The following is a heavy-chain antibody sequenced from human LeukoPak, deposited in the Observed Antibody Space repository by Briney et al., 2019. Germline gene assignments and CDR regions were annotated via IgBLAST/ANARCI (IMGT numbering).Heavy chain of an antibody. D-gene: IGHD5-18*01. V-gene: IGHV3-21*01. J-gene: IGHJ4*02. CDR2: ISSSSSYI. CDR3: ARRGYSYGYFDY. Sequence: GGSLRLXCAASGFTFSSYSMNWVRQAPGKGLEWVSSISSSSSYIYYADSVKGRFTISRDNAKNSLYLQMNSLRAEDTAVYYCARRGYSYGYFDYWGQGTLVTVSS. CDR1: GFTFSSYS.